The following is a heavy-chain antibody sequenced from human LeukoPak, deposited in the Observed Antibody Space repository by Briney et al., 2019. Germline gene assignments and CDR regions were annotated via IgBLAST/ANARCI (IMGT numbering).Heavy chain of an antibody. J-gene: IGHJ4*02. CDR3: ARDEGSYGFDY. D-gene: IGHD5-18*01. CDR1: GFTFSSYG. V-gene: IGHV3-33*01. Sequence: PGRSLRLSCAASGFTFSSYGMHWVRQAPGKGLEWVAVIWYDGSNKYYADSVKGRFTISRDNSKNTLYLQMNSLRAEDTAVYYCARDEGSYGFDYWGRGTLVTVSS. CDR2: IWYDGSNK.